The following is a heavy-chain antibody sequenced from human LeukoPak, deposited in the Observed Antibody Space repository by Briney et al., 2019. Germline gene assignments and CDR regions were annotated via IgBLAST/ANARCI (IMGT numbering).Heavy chain of an antibody. CDR1: GGSISSSSYY. V-gene: IGHV4-39*01. Sequence: PSETLSLTCTVSGGSISSSSYYWGWIRQPPGKGLECIGSIYYSGSTYYNPSLKCRVTISVDTSKNQFSLKLSSVTAADTAVYYCARREAYNWNYLKKLGPDYWGQGTLVTVSS. CDR3: ARREAYNWNYLKKLGPDY. D-gene: IGHD1-7*01. J-gene: IGHJ4*02. CDR2: IYYSGST.